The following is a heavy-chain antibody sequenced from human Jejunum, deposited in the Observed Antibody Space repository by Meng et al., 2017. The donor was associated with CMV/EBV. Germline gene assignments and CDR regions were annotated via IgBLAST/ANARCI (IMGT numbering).Heavy chain of an antibody. CDR2: FNAGDGGA. CDR3: ARSGSGWSVDF. D-gene: IGHD2-15*01. J-gene: IGHJ4*02. V-gene: IGHV1-3*01. CDR1: GYTFTTNN. Sequence: QVQLVQSGSELKKPGASVKVSCKASGYTFTTNNLIWVRQAPGQGLQWMGWFNAGDGGATVSQNFQDRVTMTRDTSATTAYMELSSLRSEDTAIDYCARSGSGWSVDFWGQGTLVTVSS.